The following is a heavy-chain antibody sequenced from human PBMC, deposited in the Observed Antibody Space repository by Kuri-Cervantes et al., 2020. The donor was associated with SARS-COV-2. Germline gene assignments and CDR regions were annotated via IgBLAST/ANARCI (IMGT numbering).Heavy chain of an antibody. V-gene: IGHV4-39*01. CDR3: ARFLAGNFDY. J-gene: IGHJ4*02. D-gene: IGHD3-3*01. CDR1: GGSISSSSYY. CDR2: IYYSGST. Sequence: ESLKISCTVSGGSISSSSYYWGWIRQPPGKGLEWIGSIYYSGSTNYNPSLKSRVTISVDTSKNQFSLKLSSVTAADTAVYYCARFLAGNFDYWGQGTLVTVSS.